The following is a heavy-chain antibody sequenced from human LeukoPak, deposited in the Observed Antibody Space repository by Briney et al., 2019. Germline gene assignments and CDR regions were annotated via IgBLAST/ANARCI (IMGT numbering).Heavy chain of an antibody. V-gene: IGHV3-21*01. CDR1: GFTFGSYR. CDR3: ARLLWFGESPGDYGMDV. D-gene: IGHD3-10*01. J-gene: IGHJ6*04. CDR2: ISSSSSNI. Sequence: GSLILSCASSGFTFGSYRMNGVSHAPGGGLEWVSSISSSSSNIYYADSVKGRFTISRDNAKNSLYLQMNSLRAEDTAVYYCARLLWFGESPGDYGMDVWAKGPRSPSPQ.